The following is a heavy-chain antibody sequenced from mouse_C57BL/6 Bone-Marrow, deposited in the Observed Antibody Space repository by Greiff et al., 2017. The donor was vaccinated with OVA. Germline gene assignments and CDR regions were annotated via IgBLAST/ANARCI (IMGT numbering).Heavy chain of an antibody. Sequence: VQLQQSGAELARPGASVKLSCKASGYTFTSYGISWVKQRTGQGLEWIGEIYPRSGNTYYNEKFKGKATLTADKSSSTAYMELRSLTSEDSAVYFCARIRQENWYFDVWGTGTTVTVSS. J-gene: IGHJ1*03. CDR1: GYTFTSYG. D-gene: IGHD2-12*01. V-gene: IGHV1-81*01. CDR3: ARIRQENWYFDV. CDR2: IYPRSGNT.